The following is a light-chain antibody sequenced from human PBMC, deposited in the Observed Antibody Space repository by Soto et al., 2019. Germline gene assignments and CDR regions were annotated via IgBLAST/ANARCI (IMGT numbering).Light chain of an antibody. V-gene: IGLV2-8*01. CDR1: SSDVGVFNY. Sequence: QSALTQPPSASGSPGQSVTISCTGTSSDVGVFNYVSWYQHHPGKAPKFMIYEVDKRPSGVPDRFSGSKSGNTAYLTVSGLQAEDEADYFCRSFVAGSSYVFGTGTKLTVL. J-gene: IGLJ1*01. CDR2: EVD. CDR3: RSFVAGSSYV.